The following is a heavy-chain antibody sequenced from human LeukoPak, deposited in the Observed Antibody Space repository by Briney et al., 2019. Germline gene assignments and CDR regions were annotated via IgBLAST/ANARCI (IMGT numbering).Heavy chain of an antibody. V-gene: IGHV3-33*01. CDR1: GFTFRSYG. CDR3: ARASPSRGTFDY. Sequence: GGSLRLSCAASGFTFRSYGMHWVRQAPGKGLEWVAVIWYDGSQKYYAESVKGRFTISRDNSKNTVSLQMNSVRAEDTAVYYCARASPSRGTFDYWGQGTRVTVSS. CDR2: IWYDGSQK. J-gene: IGHJ4*02. D-gene: IGHD1-26*01.